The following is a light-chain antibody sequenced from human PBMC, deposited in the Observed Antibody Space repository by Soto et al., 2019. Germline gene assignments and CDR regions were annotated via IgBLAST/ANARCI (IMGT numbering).Light chain of an antibody. J-gene: IGKJ2*03. Sequence: EIVLTQSPGTLSLSPGERGTLSCRASQSVTSSYLAWYQHKRGQAPRLLIYGASSRATGIRDRFGGSRSGPDITHTISRQEPDDIAVYYCQQYGSTTYSFGQGTKLEIK. V-gene: IGKV3-20*01. CDR1: QSVTSSY. CDR2: GAS. CDR3: QQYGSTTYS.